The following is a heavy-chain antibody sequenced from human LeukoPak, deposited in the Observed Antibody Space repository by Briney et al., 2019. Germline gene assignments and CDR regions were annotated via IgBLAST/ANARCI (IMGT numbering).Heavy chain of an antibody. Sequence: GGSLRLSCAASGVTFSSYEMNWVRQAPGKGLEWVSYISSSGSTIYYADSVKGRFTISRDNAKNSLYLQMNSLRAEDMALYYCAKFWDSDAFDIWGQGTMVTVSS. J-gene: IGHJ3*02. CDR2: ISSSGSTI. V-gene: IGHV3-48*03. D-gene: IGHD3/OR15-3a*01. CDR3: AKFWDSDAFDI. CDR1: GVTFSSYE.